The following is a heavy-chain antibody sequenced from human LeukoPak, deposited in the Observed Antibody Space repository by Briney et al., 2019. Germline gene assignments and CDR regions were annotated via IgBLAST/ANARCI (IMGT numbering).Heavy chain of an antibody. CDR1: GGSISSYY. Sequence: SEALSVTCTVSGGSISSYYWSLIGQPAGKRLEWVGHIYPSASTNYTPYLKSRATMSVGTSKTPCSLTLSSVTAADTAVYYCARLSLYGDYAYMDVWGKGTTVTVSS. D-gene: IGHD4-17*01. V-gene: IGHV4-4*07. CDR3: ARLSLYGDYAYMDV. J-gene: IGHJ6*03. CDR2: IYPSAST.